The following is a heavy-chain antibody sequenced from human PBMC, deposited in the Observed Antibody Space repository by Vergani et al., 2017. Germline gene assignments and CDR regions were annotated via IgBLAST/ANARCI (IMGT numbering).Heavy chain of an antibody. V-gene: IGHV3-23*01. D-gene: IGHD3-3*01. J-gene: IGHJ5*02. CDR2: ISGSDGST. Sequence: EVQLLESGGGLVQRGGSLRLSCAASGFIFSSYAMSWVRQAPGKGLEWVSGISGSDGSTYYADSVKGRFTISRDNSKNTLYLQMNSLRAEATAVYYCAKSLLLEWLYGGAGFDPWGQGTLVTVSS. CDR1: GFIFSSYA. CDR3: AKSLLLEWLYGGAGFDP.